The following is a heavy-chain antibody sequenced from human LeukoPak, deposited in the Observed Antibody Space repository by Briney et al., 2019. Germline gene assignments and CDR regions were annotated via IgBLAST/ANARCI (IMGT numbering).Heavy chain of an antibody. V-gene: IGHV1-69*13. CDR2: IIPIFGTA. Sequence: SVKLSCKASGGTFTSYAISWVRQAPGQGLEWMGGIIPIFGTANYAQKFHGRVTITADEATSTAYMQLNSLRSEDTAVYYCARPRRDYYDSSGYFLSVTFDYWGQGTLVSVSS. CDR3: ARPRRDYYDSSGYFLSVTFDY. CDR1: GGTFTSYA. J-gene: IGHJ4*02. D-gene: IGHD3-22*01.